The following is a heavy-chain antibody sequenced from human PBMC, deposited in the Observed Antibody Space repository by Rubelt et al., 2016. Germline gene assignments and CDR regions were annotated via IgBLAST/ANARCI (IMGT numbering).Heavy chain of an antibody. D-gene: IGHD1-1*01. CDR2: IDWDDDK. J-gene: IGHJ4*02. CDR1: GFSLSTSGMC. CDR3: ARTQTETEPDY. Sequence: QVTLRESGPALVRPTQTLTLTCTFSGFSLSTSGMCVSWIRQPPGKALEWLALIDWDDDKYYSTSLRTRLTISQDTSKNPVVLTMTDMDPVDTATYYCARTQTETEPDYWGQGTLVTVSS. V-gene: IGHV2-70*01.